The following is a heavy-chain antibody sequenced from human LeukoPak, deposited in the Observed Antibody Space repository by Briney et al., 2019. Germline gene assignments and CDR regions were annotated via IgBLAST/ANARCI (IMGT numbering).Heavy chain of an antibody. V-gene: IGHV4-30-4*01. CDR1: GGSISSGDYY. D-gene: IGHD2-15*01. Sequence: SQTLSLTCTVSGGSISSGDYYWSWIRQPPGKGLEWIGYIYYSGSTYYNPSLKSRVTISVDTSKNQFSLKLSSVTAADTAVYYCARGRYCSGGSCYLIFALAQFDYWGQGTLVTVSS. CDR3: ARGRYCSGGSCYLIFALAQFDY. CDR2: IYYSGST. J-gene: IGHJ4*02.